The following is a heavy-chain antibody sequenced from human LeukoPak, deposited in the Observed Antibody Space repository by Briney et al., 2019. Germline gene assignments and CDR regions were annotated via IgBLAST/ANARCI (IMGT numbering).Heavy chain of an antibody. J-gene: IGHJ5*02. Sequence: SETLSLTCTVSGGSISSGTYYWGWIRQHPGKGLEWIGYIYHSGSTYYNPSLKSRVTISVDRSKNQFSLKLSSVTAADTAVYYCARGGVCSSTSCYPNWFDPWGQGTLVTVSS. CDR1: GGSISSGTYY. V-gene: IGHV4-30-2*01. D-gene: IGHD2-2*01. CDR3: ARGGVCSSTSCYPNWFDP. CDR2: IYHSGST.